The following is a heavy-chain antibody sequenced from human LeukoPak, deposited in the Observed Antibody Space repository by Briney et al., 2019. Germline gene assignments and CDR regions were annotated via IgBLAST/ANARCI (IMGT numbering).Heavy chain of an antibody. CDR1: GGSISSGGYY. D-gene: IGHD6-6*01. CDR3: ARQSSSSFLYYFDY. Sequence: SETLSLTCTVSGGSISSGGYYWSWIRQHPGKGLEWIGYIYYSGSTYYNPSLKSRVTISVDTSKNQFSLKLSSVTAADTAVYYCARQSSSSFLYYFDYWGQGTLVTVSS. J-gene: IGHJ4*02. V-gene: IGHV4-31*03. CDR2: IYYSGST.